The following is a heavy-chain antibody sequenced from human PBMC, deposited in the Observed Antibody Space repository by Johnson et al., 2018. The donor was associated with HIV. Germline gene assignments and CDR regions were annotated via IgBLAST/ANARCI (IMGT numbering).Heavy chain of an antibody. V-gene: IGHV3-66*02. CDR1: GFTVISNY. CDR2: IYSGGST. J-gene: IGHJ3*02. D-gene: IGHD6-25*01. Sequence: VQLVESGGGLVQPGGSLRLSCAASGFTVISNYMSWVRQAPGKGLEWVSVIYSGGSTYYTDSVKGRFTISRDNSKNTLYLQMNSLRPEDTAVYYCAKERRAPRAFDIWGQGTMVTVSS. CDR3: AKERRAPRAFDI.